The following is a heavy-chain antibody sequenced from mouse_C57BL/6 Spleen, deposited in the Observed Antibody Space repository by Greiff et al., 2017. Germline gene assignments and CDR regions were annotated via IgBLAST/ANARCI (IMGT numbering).Heavy chain of an antibody. CDR1: GYTFTDYN. D-gene: IGHD2-3*01. J-gene: IGHJ3*01. CDR2: INPNNGGT. V-gene: IGHV1-18*01. Sequence: EVQLQQSGPELVKPGASVKIPCKASGYTFTDYNMDWVKQSHGKSLEWIGDINPNNGGTIYNQKFKGKATLTVDKSSSTAYMELRSLTSEDTAVYYCARVLIYDDYSWFAYWGQGTLVTVSA. CDR3: ARVLIYDDYSWFAY.